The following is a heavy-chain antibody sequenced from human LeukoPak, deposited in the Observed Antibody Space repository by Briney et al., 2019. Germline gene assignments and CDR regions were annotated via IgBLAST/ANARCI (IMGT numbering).Heavy chain of an antibody. V-gene: IGHV6-1*01. CDR1: GDSVSSNSVT. J-gene: IGHJ5*02. CDR3: ARRLTQYDCFDP. Sequence: SQTLSLTCAISGDSVSSNSVTWNWIRQSPSRGLEWLGRTYYRSTWYNDYAVSVRGRITVNPDSSKNQFSLHLNSVTPEDTAVYYCARRLTQYDCFDPWGQGILVTVSS. CDR2: TYYRSTWYN. D-gene: IGHD2-2*01.